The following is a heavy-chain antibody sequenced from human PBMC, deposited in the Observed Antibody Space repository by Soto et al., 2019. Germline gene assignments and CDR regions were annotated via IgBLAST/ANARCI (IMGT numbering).Heavy chain of an antibody. J-gene: IGHJ5*02. V-gene: IGHV1-2*02. Sequence: GAAVKVSCKTSAYTFTDNYIYWIRQAPGQGLEWMGWLNPNSGATDFAQRFQGRVTLTSDTSISTAYMELRSLRSDDTALYYCARDRPGISVIRAVKTYNYFDPWGQGTLVTVSS. CDR1: AYTFTDNY. CDR3: ARDRPGISVIRAVKTYNYFDP. D-gene: IGHD1-20*01. CDR2: LNPNSGAT.